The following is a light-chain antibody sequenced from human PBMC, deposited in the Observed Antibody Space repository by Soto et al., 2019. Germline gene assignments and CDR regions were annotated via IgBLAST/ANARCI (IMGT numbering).Light chain of an antibody. Sequence: QSALTQPASVSGPPGQSITISCTGTSSDVGGYNYVSWYQQHPGKAPKLMIYGVSNRPSGVSNRFFGSKSGNTASLTISGLQAEDEADYYCSSYTSSSTSPYVFGTGTKVTVL. CDR2: GVS. CDR1: SSDVGGYNY. V-gene: IGLV2-14*01. J-gene: IGLJ1*01. CDR3: SSYTSSSTSPYV.